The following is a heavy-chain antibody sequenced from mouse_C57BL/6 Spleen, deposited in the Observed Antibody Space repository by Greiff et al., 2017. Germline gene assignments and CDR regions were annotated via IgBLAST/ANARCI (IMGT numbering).Heavy chain of an antibody. CDR1: GFTFSDYG. CDR3: ATRDYGTYSYFDV. D-gene: IGHD2-1*01. V-gene: IGHV5-17*01. Sequence: EVMLVESGGGLVKPGGSLTLSCAASGFTFSDYGMHWVRQAPEKGLEWVAYISSGCSSIYYAHTVKGRFTISRDNAKNTHFQQMTSLRSDDTAMYYYATRDYGTYSYFDVWGTGTTLTVSS. J-gene: IGHJ1*03. CDR2: ISSGCSSI.